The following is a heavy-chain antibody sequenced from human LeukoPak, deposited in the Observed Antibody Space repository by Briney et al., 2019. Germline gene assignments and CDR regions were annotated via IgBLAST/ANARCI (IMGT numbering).Heavy chain of an antibody. J-gene: IGHJ6*03. D-gene: IGHD1-26*01. CDR1: GYSFTSYW. Sequence: GESLKISCKGSGYSFTSYWIGWVRQIPGKGLEWMGIIYPGDSDTRYSPSFQGQVTISADKSISTAYLQWSSLKASDTAMYYCARQVRGWEPLGGYYYYYMDVWGKGTTVTVSS. CDR3: ARQVRGWEPLGGYYYYYMDV. V-gene: IGHV5-51*01. CDR2: IYPGDSDT.